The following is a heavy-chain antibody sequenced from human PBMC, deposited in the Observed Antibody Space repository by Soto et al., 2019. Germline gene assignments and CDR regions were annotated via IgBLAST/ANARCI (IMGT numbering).Heavy chain of an antibody. Sequence: QVQLVESGGGVVQPGRSLRLSCAASGFTFSSYGMHWVRQAPGKGLEWVAVIWYDGSNKYYADSVKGRFTISRDNSKNKLYLQMNSLRAVATAVYYCARDKAAAYHWFDPWGQGTLVTVSS. CDR1: GFTFSSYG. CDR2: IWYDGSNK. V-gene: IGHV3-33*01. J-gene: IGHJ5*02. CDR3: ARDKAAAYHWFDP. D-gene: IGHD6-13*01.